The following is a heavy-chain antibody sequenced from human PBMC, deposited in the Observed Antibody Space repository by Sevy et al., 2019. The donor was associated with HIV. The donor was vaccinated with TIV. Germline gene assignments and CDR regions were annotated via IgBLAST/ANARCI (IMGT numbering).Heavy chain of an antibody. Sequence: GGSLRLSCTASGFTFSTYDIHWVRQAPGKGLEWVAIISYDGNYSYYSDSVRGRFSMSRDNSKNTAYLQMSGLSVEDTAVYYYAKNRPPGGSYFSRHGMDVWGRGTTVTVSS. V-gene: IGHV3-30*18. CDR3: AKNRPPGGSYFSRHGMDV. CDR1: GFTFSTYD. J-gene: IGHJ6*02. CDR2: ISYDGNYS. D-gene: IGHD1-26*01.